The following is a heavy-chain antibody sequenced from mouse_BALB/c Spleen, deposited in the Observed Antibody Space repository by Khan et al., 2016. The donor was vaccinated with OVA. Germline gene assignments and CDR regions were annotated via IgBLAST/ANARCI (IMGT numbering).Heavy chain of an antibody. J-gene: IGHJ2*01. CDR2: IYPGTDNT. Sequence: QVQLQQSGAELVRPGASVKLSCRTSGYIFTNYCIHWVKQRSGQGLEWIARIYPGTDNTYYNEKLKDKATLTADRSSSTAYMQLSSLKSEDSAVYFCAREETLYYFDYWGQGTTLTVSS. CDR1: GYIFTNYC. V-gene: IGHV1-76*01. CDR3: AREETLYYFDY.